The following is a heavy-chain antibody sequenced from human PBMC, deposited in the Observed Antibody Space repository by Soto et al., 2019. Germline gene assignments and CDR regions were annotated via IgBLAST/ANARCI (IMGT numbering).Heavy chain of an antibody. D-gene: IGHD1-26*01. CDR1: GGSISSGDYY. V-gene: IGHV4-30-4*01. Sequence: SETLSLTCTVSGGSISSGDYYWSWIRQPPGKGLEWIGYIYYSGSTYYSPSLKSRVTISVDTSKNQFSLKLSSVTAADTAVYYCAISGSYRLNHGFDYWGKGTLVTVSS. J-gene: IGHJ4*02. CDR3: AISGSYRLNHGFDY. CDR2: IYYSGST.